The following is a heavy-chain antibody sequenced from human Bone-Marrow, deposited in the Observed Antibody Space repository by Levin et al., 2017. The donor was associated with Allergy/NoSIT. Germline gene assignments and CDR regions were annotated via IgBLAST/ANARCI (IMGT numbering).Heavy chain of an antibody. J-gene: IGHJ4*02. CDR3: AKDYLTGPSDY. CDR1: GYRFTSHG. D-gene: IGHD3-9*01. Sequence: RGESLKISCVASGYRFTSHGMHWVRQAPGKGLEWVAVIWNDGSRQEYIDSVRGRFIVSKDNSKNTVYLQMNSLRAEDTATYYCAKDYLTGPSDYWGQGTLVTVSS. V-gene: IGHV3-33*06. CDR2: IWNDGSRQ.